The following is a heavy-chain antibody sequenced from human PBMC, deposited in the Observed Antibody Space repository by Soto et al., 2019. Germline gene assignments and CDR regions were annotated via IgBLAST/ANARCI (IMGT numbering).Heavy chain of an antibody. CDR1: GGSISNYY. Sequence: SETLSLTCIVSGGSISNYYRSCIRQPPGKGLEWIGYIYDSGSTNYNPSLKSRVTISVDTSKNQFSLKLRSVTAADTAVYYCARHRRTALYCSSGTCSYFDYWGQGTLVTVSS. CDR3: ARHRRTALYCSSGTCSYFDY. D-gene: IGHD2-15*01. V-gene: IGHV4-59*08. J-gene: IGHJ4*02. CDR2: IYDSGST.